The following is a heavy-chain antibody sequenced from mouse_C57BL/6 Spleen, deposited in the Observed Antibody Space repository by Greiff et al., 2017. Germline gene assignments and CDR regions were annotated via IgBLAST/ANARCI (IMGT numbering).Heavy chain of an antibody. CDR2: FYPGSGGI. CDR1: GYTFTAYT. V-gene: IGHV1-62-2*01. J-gene: IGHJ3*01. CDR3: ARDEDCARVWFAY. Sequence: QVQLKQSGAELVKPGASVKMSCKASGYTFTAYTIHWVKQRTGQGLEWIGWFYPGSGGIKYNEKFKDKATLTVDKSSSTVYMELSRLTSEDSAVYCCARDEDCARVWFAYWGQGTLVTVSS.